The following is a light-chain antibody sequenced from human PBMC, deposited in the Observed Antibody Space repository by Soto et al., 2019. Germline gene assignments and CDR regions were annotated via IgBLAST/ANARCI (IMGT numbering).Light chain of an antibody. V-gene: IGKV3-11*01. Sequence: EIVLTQSPATLSLSPGERATLSCRASQSVSTYLAWYQQKPGQAPRLLIYDASKRATGIPVRFSGSGSGTDFTLTITSLEPEDFGLYYCQQRSNWPPTCTFGQGTKVDI. CDR2: DAS. CDR3: QQRSNWPPTCT. J-gene: IGKJ1*01. CDR1: QSVSTY.